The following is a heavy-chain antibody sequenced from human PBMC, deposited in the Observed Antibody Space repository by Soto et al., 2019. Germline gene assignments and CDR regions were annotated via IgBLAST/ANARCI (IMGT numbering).Heavy chain of an antibody. D-gene: IGHD6-25*01. CDR1: GYTFTRHG. V-gene: IGHV1-18*01. CDR3: ARGRCSGWDYVDDPSDI. CDR2: ISVHNGKT. J-gene: IGHJ3*02. Sequence: VQLVQSGAEVRKPGASVKVSCKASGYTFTRHGLTWVRQAPGQGLERLGWISVHNGKTRNAQKLQGRVSMTTDTSANTVFLELRSLRAYDTALYFCARGRCSGWDYVDDPSDIWGQETLITVSS.